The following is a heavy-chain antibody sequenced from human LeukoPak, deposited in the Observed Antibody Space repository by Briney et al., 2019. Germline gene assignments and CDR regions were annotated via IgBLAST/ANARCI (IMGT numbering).Heavy chain of an antibody. CDR1: GFTFSSYS. CDR3: ARDPVVVVPAQGDY. V-gene: IGHV3-21*01. J-gene: IGHJ4*02. D-gene: IGHD2-2*01. CDR2: ISSSSSYI. Sequence: GGSLRLSCAASGFTFSSYSMNWVRQAPGKGLEWVSSISSSSSYIYYADSVKGRFTISRDNAKNSLYLQMNSLRAEDTAVYYCARDPVVVVPAQGDYWGQGTLVTVSS.